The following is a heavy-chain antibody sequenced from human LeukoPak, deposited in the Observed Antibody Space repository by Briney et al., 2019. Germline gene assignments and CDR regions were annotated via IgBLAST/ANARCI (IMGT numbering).Heavy chain of an antibody. CDR1: GDSISRYY. J-gene: IGHJ4*02. D-gene: IGHD1-26*01. CDR2: ISHTDGS. V-gene: IGHV4-59*01. CDR3: ARTPTVYLDA. Sequence: SETLSLTCSVSGDSISRYYWTWIRQPPGKGLEWIGYISHTDGSKYDPSLRSRVFMSLDTSNNRLSLTLSSVTAAETATYYCARTPTVYLDAWGQGTLVTVSS.